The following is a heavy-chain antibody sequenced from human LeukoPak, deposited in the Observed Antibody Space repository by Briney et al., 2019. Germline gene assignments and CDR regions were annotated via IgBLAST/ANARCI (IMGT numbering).Heavy chain of an antibody. D-gene: IGHD6-13*01. J-gene: IGHJ5*02. Sequence: GALVKLSCKASGYTFADYYMHWVRQAPGQGLEWMGWINPNSGDTYYVQKFQGRVTMTRDTSITTAYMELSRLRSEDTAMYYCARRARSSSLGDCFDPWGQGTLVTVSS. CDR2: INPNSGDT. V-gene: IGHV1-2*02. CDR1: GYTFADYY. CDR3: ARRARSSSLGDCFDP.